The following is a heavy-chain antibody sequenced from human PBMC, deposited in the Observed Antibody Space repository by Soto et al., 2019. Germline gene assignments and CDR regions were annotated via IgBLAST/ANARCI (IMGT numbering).Heavy chain of an antibody. CDR2: IYSGGDT. J-gene: IGHJ4*02. V-gene: IGHV3-53*01. D-gene: IGHD6-6*01. Sequence: GGSLRLSCTASGFAVRHNYMTWVRQAPGKGLEWVSLIYSGGDTAYADSVKGRFTISRHTSQNTLYLQMNSLRAEDTAVYYCARDSSSSPYYFDYWGQGTLVTVSS. CDR3: ARDSSSSPYYFDY. CDR1: GFAVRHNY.